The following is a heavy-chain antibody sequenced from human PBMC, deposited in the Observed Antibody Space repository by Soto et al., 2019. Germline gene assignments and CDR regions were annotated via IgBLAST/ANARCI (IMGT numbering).Heavy chain of an antibody. V-gene: IGHV4-61*08. CDR2: VYYSGTT. J-gene: IGHJ6*02. D-gene: IGHD4-17*01. Sequence: PSETLSLTCTVSGGSIDSGDYYWSWIRQPPGKGLEWIGYVYYSGTTNYNPFLKSRVTLSLDKSKNQFSLKMNSVTAADTALYYCARVNYGDYYYGMDVWGQGTTVTVSS. CDR3: ARVNYGDYYYGMDV. CDR1: GGSIDSGDYY.